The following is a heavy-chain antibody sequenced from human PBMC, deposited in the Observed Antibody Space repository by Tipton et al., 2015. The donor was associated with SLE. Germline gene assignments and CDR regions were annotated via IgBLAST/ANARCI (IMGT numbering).Heavy chain of an antibody. D-gene: IGHD5-24*01. V-gene: IGHV4-39*07. Sequence: TLSLTCSVSGDSISDSTYYWGWIRQPPGKGLEWIGNIYYTGSTSYNPSLKSRVTISVDTSKSQFSLKLTSVTAADTAVHYCAREGDGSANYFYFGVNLWGQGTTVTVSS. CDR1: GDSISDSTYY. J-gene: IGHJ6*02. CDR3: AREGDGSANYFYFGVNL. CDR2: IYYTGST.